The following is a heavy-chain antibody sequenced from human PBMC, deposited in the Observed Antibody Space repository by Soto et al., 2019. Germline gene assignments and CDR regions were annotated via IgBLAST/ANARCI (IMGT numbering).Heavy chain of an antibody. D-gene: IGHD3-22*01. V-gene: IGHV4-61*01. CDR2: IYYSGST. J-gene: IGHJ4*02. CDR3: ARVGRGTYDSSGYYTPFFDY. CDR1: GGSVSSGSYY. Sequence: SETLSLTCTVSGGSVSSGSYYWSWIRQPPGKGLEWIGYIYYSGSTNYNPSLKSRVTISVDTSKNQFSLKLSSVTAADTAVYYCARVGRGTYDSSGYYTPFFDYWGQGTLVTVSS.